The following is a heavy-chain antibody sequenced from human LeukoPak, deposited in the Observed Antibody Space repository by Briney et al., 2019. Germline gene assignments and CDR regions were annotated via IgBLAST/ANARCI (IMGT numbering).Heavy chain of an antibody. CDR3: AKAGTFGLYYFDC. V-gene: IGHV3-30*18. Sequence: GGSLRLSCAASGFTFSRYGMHWVRQAPGKGLEWVAVISSDGSNKYYADSVKGRFTISRDNSKNTLYLQMNSLRAEDTAVYYCAKAGTFGLYYFDCWGQGTLVTASS. CDR2: ISSDGSNK. CDR1: GFTFSRYG. D-gene: IGHD3-10*01. J-gene: IGHJ4*02.